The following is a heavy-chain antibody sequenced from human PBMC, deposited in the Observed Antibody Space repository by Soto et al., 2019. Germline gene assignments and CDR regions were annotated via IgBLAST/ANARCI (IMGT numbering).Heavy chain of an antibody. Sequence: GGSLRLSCVASGFSFSNYAMTWVRQAPGKGLEWVSVISGSGSSTYYADSVKGRFTISRDNSKNTLYLQLNSLRAEDTAVYYCAKDRRYYSSGSYSLDNWGQGALVMVSS. D-gene: IGHD3-10*01. J-gene: IGHJ4*02. CDR3: AKDRRYYSSGSYSLDN. CDR2: ISGSGSST. V-gene: IGHV3-23*01. CDR1: GFSFSNYA.